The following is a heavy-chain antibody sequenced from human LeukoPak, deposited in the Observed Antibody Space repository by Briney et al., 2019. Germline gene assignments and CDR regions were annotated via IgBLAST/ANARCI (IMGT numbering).Heavy chain of an antibody. Sequence: SQTLSLTCTVSGGSISSGGYYWSWIRQHPGKGLEWIGYIYYSGSTYYNPSLKSRVTISVDTSKNQFSLKLSSVTAADTAAYYCARLGVTAAGPQDYWGQGTLVTVSS. CDR1: GGSISSGGYY. J-gene: IGHJ4*02. CDR3: ARLGVTAAGPQDY. D-gene: IGHD2-21*02. CDR2: IYYSGST. V-gene: IGHV4-31*03.